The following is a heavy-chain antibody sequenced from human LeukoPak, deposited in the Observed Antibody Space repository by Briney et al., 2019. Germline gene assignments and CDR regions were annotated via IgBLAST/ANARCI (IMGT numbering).Heavy chain of an antibody. V-gene: IGHV3-23*01. D-gene: IGHD5-24*01. CDR3: ARRAYNWGAFDI. Sequence: GGSLRLSCAASGFTFITFAMSWVRQAPGKGLEWVSTVSGSGGTTYYADSVRGRFTISRDNSKNTLYLQMNSLRAEDTAVYYCARRAYNWGAFDIWGQGTMVTVSS. J-gene: IGHJ3*02. CDR1: GFTFITFA. CDR2: VSGSGGTT.